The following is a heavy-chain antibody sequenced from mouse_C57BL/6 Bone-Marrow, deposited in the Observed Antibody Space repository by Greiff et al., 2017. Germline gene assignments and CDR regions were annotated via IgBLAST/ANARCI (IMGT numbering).Heavy chain of an antibody. CDR2: IYPGNGDT. J-gene: IGHJ1*03. V-gene: IGHV1-12*01. D-gene: IGHD1-1*01. CDR1: GYTFTSYN. Sequence: QVQLQQSGAELVRPGASVKLSCKASGYTFTSYNMHWVKQTPRQGLEWIGAIYPGNGDTSYNQKFKGKATLTVDKSSSTAYMQLSSLTSEDSAVYFCARWTYYYGSSYNWYFDVWGTGTTVTVSS. CDR3: ARWTYYYGSSYNWYFDV.